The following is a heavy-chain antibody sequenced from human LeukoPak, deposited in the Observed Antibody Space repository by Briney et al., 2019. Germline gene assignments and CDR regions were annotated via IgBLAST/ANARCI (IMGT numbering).Heavy chain of an antibody. J-gene: IGHJ4*02. V-gene: IGHV3-30*02. D-gene: IGHD3-10*01. Sequence: GGSLRLPCAASGFTFSTYGMHWGRQAPGKGREWVAFIRKDGGNQNYADSVKGRFTIFRDNSKNTLYLQMNSLRAEDTAVYYCAKDKEYGSGSYPIDYWGQGSLVTVSS. CDR1: GFTFSTYG. CDR3: AKDKEYGSGSYPIDY. CDR2: IRKDGGNQ.